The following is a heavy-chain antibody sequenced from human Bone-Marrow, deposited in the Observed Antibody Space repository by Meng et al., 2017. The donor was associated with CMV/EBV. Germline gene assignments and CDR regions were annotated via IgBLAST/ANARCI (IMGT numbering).Heavy chain of an antibody. Sequence: ETLCLTCTVSGGTVSSGSYYWSWIRQPPGKGLEWIGYIYYSGSTNYNPSLKSGVTISVDTSKNQFSLKLSSVTAADTAVYYCARDEVTVISGRDVWGQGATVTVSS. D-gene: IGHD4-23*01. CDR2: IYYSGST. CDR3: ARDEVTVISGRDV. CDR1: GGTVSSGSYY. J-gene: IGHJ6*02. V-gene: IGHV4-61*01.